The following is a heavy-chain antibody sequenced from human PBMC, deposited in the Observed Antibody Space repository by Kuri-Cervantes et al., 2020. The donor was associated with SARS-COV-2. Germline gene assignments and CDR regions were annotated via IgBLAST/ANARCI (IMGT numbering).Heavy chain of an antibody. V-gene: IGHV4-4*07. Sequence: GSLRLSCTVSGGSISSYYWSWIRQPAGKGLEWIWRIYTSGSTNYNPALKSRVTMSVDTSKNQFSLKLNSVTAADTALYYCARGVYQSYSDGGDAFDIWGQGTMVTVSS. J-gene: IGHJ3*02. D-gene: IGHD3-16*01. CDR3: ARGVYQSYSDGGDAFDI. CDR1: GGSISSYY. CDR2: IYTSGST.